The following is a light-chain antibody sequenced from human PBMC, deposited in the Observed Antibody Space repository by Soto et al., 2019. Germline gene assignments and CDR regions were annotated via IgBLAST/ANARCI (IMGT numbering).Light chain of an antibody. CDR1: SSDVGGYND. V-gene: IGLV2-14*01. Sequence: QSALTQPASVSGSPGQSITISCTGTSSDVGGYNDVSWYQQHPGKAPKLMIYDVSNRPSGVSNRFSGSKSGSTASLTISGLQAEDEADYYCISYTSSSTLYVFGTGTKLTVL. J-gene: IGLJ1*01. CDR3: ISYTSSSTLYV. CDR2: DVS.